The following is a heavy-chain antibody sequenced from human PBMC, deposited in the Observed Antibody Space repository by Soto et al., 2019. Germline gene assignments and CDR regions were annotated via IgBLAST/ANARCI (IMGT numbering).Heavy chain of an antibody. D-gene: IGHD6-19*01. CDR2: INSDGSST. CDR3: AVAVAGPTAIGY. CDR1: GFTFSSYW. J-gene: IGHJ4*02. Sequence: EVQLVESGGGLVQPGGSLRLSCAASGFTFSSYWMHWVRQAPGMGLVWVSRINSDGSSTSYADSVKGRFTISRDNAKNTLYLQMNSTRAEDTAVYYCAVAVAGPTAIGYWGQGTLVTVSS. V-gene: IGHV3-74*01.